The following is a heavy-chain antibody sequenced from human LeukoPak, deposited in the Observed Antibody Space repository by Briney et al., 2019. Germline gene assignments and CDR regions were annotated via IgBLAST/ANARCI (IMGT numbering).Heavy chain of an antibody. D-gene: IGHD6-13*01. J-gene: IGHJ4*02. Sequence: TSETLSLTCTVSGGSISSYYWSWIRQPAGKGLEWIGRIYTSGSTNYNPSLKSRVTMSVDTSKNQFSLKLSSVTAADTAVYYCARSPVRIAAPGRGFDYWGQGTLVTVSS. CDR3: ARSPVRIAAPGRGFDY. V-gene: IGHV4-4*07. CDR2: IYTSGST. CDR1: GGSISSYY.